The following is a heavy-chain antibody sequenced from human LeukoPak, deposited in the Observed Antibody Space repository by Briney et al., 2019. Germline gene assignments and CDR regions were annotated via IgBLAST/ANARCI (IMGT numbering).Heavy chain of an antibody. D-gene: IGHD3-10*01. J-gene: IGHJ5*02. CDR2: ISAYNGNT. CDR3: ARAVNYYGSGSAGDNWFDP. CDR1: GYTFTSYG. V-gene: IGHV1-18*01. Sequence: GASVKVSCKASGYTFTSYGISWVRQAPGQGLEWMGWISAYNGNTNYAQKLQGRVTMTTDTSTSTAYMELRSLRSDDTAVYYCARAVNYYGSGSAGDNWFDPWGQGTLVTVSS.